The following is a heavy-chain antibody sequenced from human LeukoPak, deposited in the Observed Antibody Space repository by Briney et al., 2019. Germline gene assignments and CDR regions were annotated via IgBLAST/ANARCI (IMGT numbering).Heavy chain of an antibody. J-gene: IGHJ5*02. D-gene: IGHD6-25*01. CDR1: GGFIIGEHFY. CDR2: LYYSGST. V-gene: IGHV4-39*07. CDR3: ARDCCGYRSWFDP. Sequence: SETLSLTCTVFGGFIIGEHFYWGWIRQPPGKGLEWIGSLYYSGSTYYNSSLKSRVTISVDTSKNQFSLSLTSVTAADTAVYYCARDCCGYRSWFDPWSQGTPVTVSS.